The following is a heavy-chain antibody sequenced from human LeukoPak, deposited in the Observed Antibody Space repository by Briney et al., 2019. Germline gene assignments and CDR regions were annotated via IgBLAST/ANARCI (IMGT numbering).Heavy chain of an antibody. V-gene: IGHV3-7*01. J-gene: IGHJ4*02. Sequence: PGGSLRLSCAASGFTFSSYWMSWVRQAPGKGLEWVANIKQDGSEKYYVDSVKGRFTISRDNAKNSLYLQMNSLRAEDTAVYYCARVGSSWYWAYFDYWGQGTLVTVSS. CDR1: GFTFSSYW. D-gene: IGHD6-13*01. CDR2: IKQDGSEK. CDR3: ARVGSSWYWAYFDY.